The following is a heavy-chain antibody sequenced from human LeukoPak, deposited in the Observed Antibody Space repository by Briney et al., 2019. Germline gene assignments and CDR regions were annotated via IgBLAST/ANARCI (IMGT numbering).Heavy chain of an antibody. CDR2: IYTSGST. J-gene: IGHJ3*02. CDR1: GGSISSYY. V-gene: IGHV4-4*07. CDR3: AGHYGDYAFDI. D-gene: IGHD4-17*01. Sequence: SETLSLTCTVSGGSISSYYWSWIRQPAGKGLEWIGRIYTSGSTNYNPSLKSRVTISVDKSKNQFSLKLSSVTAADTAVYYCAGHYGDYAFDIWGQGTMVTVSS.